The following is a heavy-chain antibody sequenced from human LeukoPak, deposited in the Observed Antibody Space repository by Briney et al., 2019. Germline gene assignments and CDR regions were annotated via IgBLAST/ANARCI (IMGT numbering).Heavy chain of an antibody. CDR1: GYTFTSYG. CDR3: ARDHEVATISGY. Sequence: ASVKVSCKASGYTFTSYGISWVRQAPGQGLEWMGWINPNSGGTNYAQKFQGRVTMTRDTSISTAYMELSRLRSDDTAVYYCARDHEVATISGYWGQGTLVTVSS. CDR2: INPNSGGT. D-gene: IGHD5-12*01. J-gene: IGHJ4*02. V-gene: IGHV1-2*02.